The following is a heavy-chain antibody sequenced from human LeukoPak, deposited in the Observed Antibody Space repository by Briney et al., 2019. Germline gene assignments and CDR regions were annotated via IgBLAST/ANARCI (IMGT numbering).Heavy chain of an antibody. CDR3: ARDTWITLGYYYYGMDV. Sequence: GSLRLSCAASGFTFSSYWMSWVRQAPGKGLEWVANIKQDGSEKYYVDSVKGRFTISRDNAKNSLYLQMNSLRAEDTAVYYCARDTWITLGYYYYGMDVWGQGTMVTVSS. CDR1: GFTFSSYW. D-gene: IGHD3-16*01. CDR2: IKQDGSEK. J-gene: IGHJ6*02. V-gene: IGHV3-7*01.